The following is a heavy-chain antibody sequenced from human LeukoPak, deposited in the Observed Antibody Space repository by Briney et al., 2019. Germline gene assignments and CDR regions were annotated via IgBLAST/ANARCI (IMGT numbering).Heavy chain of an antibody. J-gene: IGHJ6*02. V-gene: IGHV4-34*01. CDR3: ARATTIFENYYYYYGMDV. CDR1: GGSFSGYY. Sequence: PSETLSLTCAVYGGSFSGYYWSWIRQPPGKGLEWIGEINHSGSTNYNPSLKSRVTISVDTSKNQFSLKPSSVTAADTAVYYYARATTIFENYYYYYGMDVWGQGTTVTVSS. CDR2: INHSGST. D-gene: IGHD3-3*01.